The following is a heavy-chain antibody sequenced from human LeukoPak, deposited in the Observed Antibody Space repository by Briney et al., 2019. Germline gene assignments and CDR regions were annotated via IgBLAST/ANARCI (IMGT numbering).Heavy chain of an antibody. CDR1: GFTFDDYT. J-gene: IGHJ4*02. Sequence: SGGSLRLSCAASGFTFDDYTMHWVRQAPGKGLEWVSLISWDGGSTYYADSVKGRFTISRDNSKNSLYLQMNSLRTEDTALYYCAKGIAVAGTEGYYFDYWGQGTLVTVSS. CDR2: ISWDGGST. CDR3: AKGIAVAGTEGYYFDY. D-gene: IGHD6-19*01. V-gene: IGHV3-43*01.